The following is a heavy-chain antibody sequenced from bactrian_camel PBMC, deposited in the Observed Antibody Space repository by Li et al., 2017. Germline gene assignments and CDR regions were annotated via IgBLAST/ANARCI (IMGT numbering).Heavy chain of an antibody. Sequence: VQLVESGGGSVQAGGSLRLTCAASTFGHTYSTDCMAWFRQAPGKKREGVAGIDNHGKTSYSKSVNGRFIISKDDAKNTLYLQMNNLKPEDTAIYYCAAAANKDPRTAITILNVHRTPSSGAFWGQGTQVTVS. CDR3: AAAANKDPRTAITILNVHRTPSSGAF. CDR2: IDNHGKT. V-gene: IGHV3S53*01. CDR1: GHTYSTDC. J-gene: IGHJ4*01. D-gene: IGHD1*01.